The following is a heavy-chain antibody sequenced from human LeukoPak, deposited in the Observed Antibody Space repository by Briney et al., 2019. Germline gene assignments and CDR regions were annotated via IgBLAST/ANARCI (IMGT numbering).Heavy chain of an antibody. CDR2: IYSGGST. Sequence: GGSLRLSCAASGFTVSSNYMSWVRQAPGKGLEWVSVIYSGGSTYYADSVKGRFTISRDNSKNTLYLQMNSLRAEDTAVYYCARERGDYYYYYGMDVWGQGTPVTVSS. V-gene: IGHV3-53*01. CDR3: ARERGDYYYYYGMDV. CDR1: GFTVSSNY. J-gene: IGHJ6*02.